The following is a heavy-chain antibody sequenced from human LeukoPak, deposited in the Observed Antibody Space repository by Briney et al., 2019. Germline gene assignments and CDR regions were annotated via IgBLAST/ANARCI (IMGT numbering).Heavy chain of an antibody. CDR1: GFTFSSYG. J-gene: IGHJ4*02. Sequence: GRSLRLSCAASGFTFSSYGMHWVRQAPGKGLEWVAVISYDGSNKYYADSVKGRFTISRDNSKNTLYLQMNSLRAEDTAVYYCAKTGIAAAPPGYWGQGTLVTVSS. CDR2: ISYDGSNK. V-gene: IGHV3-30*18. D-gene: IGHD6-13*01. CDR3: AKTGIAAAPPGY.